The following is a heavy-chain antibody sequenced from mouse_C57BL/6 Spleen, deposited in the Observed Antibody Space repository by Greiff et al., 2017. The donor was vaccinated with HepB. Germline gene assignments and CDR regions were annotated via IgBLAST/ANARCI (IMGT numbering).Heavy chain of an antibody. CDR2: IDPETGGT. V-gene: IGHV1-15*01. CDR1: GYTFTDYE. J-gene: IGHJ3*01. D-gene: IGHD2-2*01. CDR3: TRGPMVKGAWFAY. Sequence: QVQLQQSGAELVRPGASVTLSCKASGYTFTDYEMHWVKQTPVQGLEWIGAIDPETGGTAYNQKFKGKAILTADKSSSTAYMELRSLTSEDSAVYYCTRGPMVKGAWFAYWGQGTLVTVSA.